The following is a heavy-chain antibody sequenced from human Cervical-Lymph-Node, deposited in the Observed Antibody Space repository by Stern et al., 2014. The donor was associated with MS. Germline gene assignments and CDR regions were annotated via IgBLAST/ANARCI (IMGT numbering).Heavy chain of an antibody. D-gene: IGHD1-26*01. CDR1: ENTFTGYY. J-gene: IGHJ4*02. CDR2: INPNSGAT. Sequence: MQLVESGAEVKKPGASVKVTCKTSENTFTGYYIHWVRQAPGQGLEWMGWINPNSGATNYAQSFQDRVSLTSDTSNSLAYMELDRLTSGDTAVYYCARISLGSGIDYWGQGSLVTVSS. CDR3: ARISLGSGIDY. V-gene: IGHV1-2*02.